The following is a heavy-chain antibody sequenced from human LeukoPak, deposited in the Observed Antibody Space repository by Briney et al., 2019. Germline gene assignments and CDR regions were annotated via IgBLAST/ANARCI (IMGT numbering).Heavy chain of an antibody. V-gene: IGHV3-66*01. CDR3: ASSSGYDEEPYYFDY. Sequence: GGSLRLSREASGFAFSSYAMHWVRQAPGKGLEWVSVIYSGGSTYYADSVKGRFTISRDNSKNTLYLQMNSLRAEDTAVYYCASSSGYDEEPYYFDYWGQGTLVTVSS. D-gene: IGHD5-12*01. CDR2: IYSGGST. CDR1: GFAFSSYA. J-gene: IGHJ4*02.